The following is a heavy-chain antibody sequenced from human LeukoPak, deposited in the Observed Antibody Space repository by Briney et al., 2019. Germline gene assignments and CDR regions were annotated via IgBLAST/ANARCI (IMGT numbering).Heavy chain of an antibody. D-gene: IGHD3-3*01. CDR2: IYTSGST. CDR1: GGSISSYY. V-gene: IGHV4-4*09. Sequence: PSETLSLTCTVSGGSISSYYWSWIRQPPGKGLEWIGYIYTSGSTNYNPSFKSRVTISVDTSKNQFSLKLSSVTAADTAVYYCAGHDFWSGYFDYWGQGTLVTVSS. CDR3: AGHDFWSGYFDY. J-gene: IGHJ4*02.